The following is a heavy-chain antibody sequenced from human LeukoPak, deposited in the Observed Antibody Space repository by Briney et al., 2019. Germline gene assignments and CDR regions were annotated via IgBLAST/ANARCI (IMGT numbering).Heavy chain of an antibody. CDR2: IGNVADT. Sequence: GGSLRLSCATSGFTLSGYDMHWVRQLTGKGLEWVSSIGNVADTYYPGSVKGRFVISRDNARNFVFLQMNSLRAEDTAVYYCVRAPGSGGFDSWGQGAQVTVSS. CDR3: VRAPGSGGFDS. J-gene: IGHJ4*02. CDR1: GFTLSGYD. D-gene: IGHD6-19*01. V-gene: IGHV3-13*01.